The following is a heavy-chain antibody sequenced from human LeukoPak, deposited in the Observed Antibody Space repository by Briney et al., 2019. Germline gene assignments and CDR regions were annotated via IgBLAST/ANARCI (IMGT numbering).Heavy chain of an antibody. Sequence: GGSLRLSCAASGFTFSNAWMSWVRQAPGKELEWVGRIKSKTDGGTTDYAAPVKGRFTISRDDSKNTLYLQMNSLKTEDTAVYYCTTDLIVVVIRVDAFDIWGQGTMVTVSS. CDR3: TTDLIVVVIRVDAFDI. D-gene: IGHD3-22*01. CDR2: IKSKTDGGTT. CDR1: GFTFSNAW. V-gene: IGHV3-15*01. J-gene: IGHJ3*02.